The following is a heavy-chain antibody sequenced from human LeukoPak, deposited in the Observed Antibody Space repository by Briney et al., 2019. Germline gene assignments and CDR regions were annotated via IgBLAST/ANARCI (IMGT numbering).Heavy chain of an antibody. Sequence: GASVKVSCKASGYTFTCYYMQWVRQAPGQGLEWMGWINPNSGGTNYAQKLQGRVTMTRDTSISTAYMELRRLRSDDTGVYFCARDHCVSTGCYEDYYYGLDVWGRGTTVTVSS. CDR1: GYTFTCYY. V-gene: IGHV1-2*02. D-gene: IGHD2-2*01. CDR2: INPNSGGT. J-gene: IGHJ6*02. CDR3: ARDHCVSTGCYEDYYYGLDV.